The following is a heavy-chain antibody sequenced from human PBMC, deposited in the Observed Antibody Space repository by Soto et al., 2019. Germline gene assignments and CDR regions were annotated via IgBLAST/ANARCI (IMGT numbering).Heavy chain of an antibody. V-gene: IGHV3-74*01. D-gene: IGHD5-12*01. CDR2: INADGTNT. J-gene: IGHJ4*02. CDR3: ARLRFRDDSGYNPVDY. CDR1: GFTFSTHW. Sequence: EVQLVESGGGLVQPGGSPRLSCAASGFTFSTHWMQWVRQAPGKGLMWVSYINADGTNTKYADSVKGRFTISRDNAKNTLSLQMNSLRVDDTAVYYCARLRFRDDSGYNPVDYWGQGTLVTVSS.